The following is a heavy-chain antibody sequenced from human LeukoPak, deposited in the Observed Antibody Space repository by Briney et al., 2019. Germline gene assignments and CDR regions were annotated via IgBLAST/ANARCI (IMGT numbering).Heavy chain of an antibody. J-gene: IGHJ3*02. CDR3: AGPRPTTGDAFDI. CDR2: IKQDGSEK. CDR1: GFTFSSYW. Sequence: GGTLRLSCAASGFTFSSYWTSWVRQPPGKGLEWVANIKQDGSEKYYVDSVKGRFTISRDNAKNPLYLQMNSLRAEDTAVYYCAGPRPTTGDAFDIWGQGTMVTVSS. D-gene: IGHD1-14*01. V-gene: IGHV3-7*01.